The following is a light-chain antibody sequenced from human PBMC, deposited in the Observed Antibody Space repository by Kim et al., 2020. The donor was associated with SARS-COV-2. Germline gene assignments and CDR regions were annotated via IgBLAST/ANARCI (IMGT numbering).Light chain of an antibody. Sequence: SLAPGDTAIVSCRASQSVSSSLAWYQQKRGQPPRLLMDGASTRAAGIPARFSGSGSGTDFTLTITRLQYEDFAIYFCQQYNNWLTFGGGTKVDIK. CDR3: QQYNNWLT. J-gene: IGKJ4*01. CDR1: QSVSSS. CDR2: GAS. V-gene: IGKV3D-15*01.